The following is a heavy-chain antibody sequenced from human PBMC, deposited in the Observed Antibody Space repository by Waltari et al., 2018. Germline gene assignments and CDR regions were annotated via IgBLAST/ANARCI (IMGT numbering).Heavy chain of an antibody. Sequence: DVQLVETGGGLMQPGGSLKLSCAASGFIVNNNPRSWVRQAPGKGLEWVSIVYTGGSTYYADFVKGRFTISRDSSKNTLYLQMNDLRAEDTAVYYCASSTAQPWTKGELDNWGQGTLVIVSS. CDR3: ASSTAQPWTKGELDN. CDR2: VYTGGST. D-gene: IGHD5-18*01. V-gene: IGHV3-53*02. CDR1: GFIVNNNP. J-gene: IGHJ4*02.